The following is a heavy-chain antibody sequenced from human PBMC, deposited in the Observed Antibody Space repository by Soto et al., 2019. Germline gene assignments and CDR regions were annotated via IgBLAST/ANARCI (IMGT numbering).Heavy chain of an antibody. V-gene: IGHV3-48*02. CDR2: ISSGSSTI. CDR3: AGEFGYSSGWLDY. D-gene: IGHD6-19*01. J-gene: IGHJ4*02. Sequence: EVQLVESGGGLVQPGGSLRLSCEASEFNFNKYSMNWVRQAPGKGLEWVAYISSGSSTIYYADSVKGRFTTSRDNAKHSLYLQMSSLRDEDTALYYCAGEFGYSSGWLDYWGRGTLVTVSS. CDR1: EFNFNKYS.